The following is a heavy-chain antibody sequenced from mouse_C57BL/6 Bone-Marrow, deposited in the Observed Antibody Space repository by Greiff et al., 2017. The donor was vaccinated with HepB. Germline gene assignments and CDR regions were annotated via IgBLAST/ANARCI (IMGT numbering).Heavy chain of an antibody. CDR3: ASYGSSYGFAY. J-gene: IGHJ3*01. V-gene: IGHV1-55*01. CDR1: GYTFTSYW. D-gene: IGHD1-1*01. Sequence: QVHVKQPGAELVKPGASVKMSCKASGYTFTSYWITWVKQRPGQGLEWIGDIYPGSGSTNYNEKFKSKATLTVDTSSSTAYMQLSSLTSEDSAVYYCASYGSSYGFAYWGQGTLVTVSA. CDR2: IYPGSGST.